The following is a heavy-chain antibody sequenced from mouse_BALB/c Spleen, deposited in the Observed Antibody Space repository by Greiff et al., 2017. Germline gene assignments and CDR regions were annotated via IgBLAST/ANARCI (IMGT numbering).Heavy chain of an antibody. CDR2: ISSGGSYT. Sequence: EVQLVESGGGLVKPGGSLKLSCAASGFTFSSYAMSWVRQSPEKRLEWVAEISSGGSYTNYPDTVTGRFTISRDNAKNTMYLEMSSLRSEDTAMYYCARSYYGYLDYWGQGTTLTVSS. CDR1: GFTFSSYA. D-gene: IGHD1-1*01. V-gene: IGHV5-9-4*01. J-gene: IGHJ2*01. CDR3: ARSYYGYLDY.